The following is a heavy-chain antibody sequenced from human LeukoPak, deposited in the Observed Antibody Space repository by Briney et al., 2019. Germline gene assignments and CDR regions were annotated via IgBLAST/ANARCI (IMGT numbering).Heavy chain of an antibody. Sequence: SETLSLTCTVSGGSISSSSYYWGWIRQPPGKGLEWIGSIYYSGSTYYNPSLKSRVTISVDTSKNQFSLKLSSVTAADTAVYYCARVDYGRLGYWGQGTLVTVSS. V-gene: IGHV4-39*07. J-gene: IGHJ4*02. CDR1: GGSISSSSYY. CDR3: ARVDYGRLGY. CDR2: IYYSGST. D-gene: IGHD4-17*01.